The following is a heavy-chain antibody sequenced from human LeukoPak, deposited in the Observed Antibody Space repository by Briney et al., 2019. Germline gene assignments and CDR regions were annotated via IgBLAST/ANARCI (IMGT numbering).Heavy chain of an antibody. V-gene: IGHV4-39*01. CDR2: IYHSGST. CDR1: GGSISNSSYY. Sequence: SETLSLTCTVSGGSISNSSYYWGWIRQPPGKGLEWIGSIYHSGSTYYNPSLKSRVTISVDTSKNQFSLKLSSVTAADTAVYYCARPSDNWFDPWGQGTLVTVSS. CDR3: ARPSDNWFDP. J-gene: IGHJ5*02.